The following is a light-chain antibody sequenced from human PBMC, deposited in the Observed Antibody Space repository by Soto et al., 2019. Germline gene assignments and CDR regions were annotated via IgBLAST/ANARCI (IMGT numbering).Light chain of an antibody. CDR1: QGISSY. V-gene: IGKV1-9*01. CDR3: QQLKSYRLT. CDR2: AVS. Sequence: DIQLTQSPSFLSASVGDIVTITCRASQGISSYFAWYQQKPGKAPKLLIYAVSTLQSGVPSSFSGSASGTAFPRNSSELQPEDFATSNRQQLKSYRLTLGGGTKVEIK. J-gene: IGKJ4*01.